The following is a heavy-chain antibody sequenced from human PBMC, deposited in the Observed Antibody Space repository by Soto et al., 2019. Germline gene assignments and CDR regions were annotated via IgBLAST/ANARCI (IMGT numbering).Heavy chain of an antibody. V-gene: IGHV4-59*08. CDR3: ARHWFGEVEKYSFDI. J-gene: IGHJ3*02. CDR1: GSSTLCSY. Sequence: SAPLFLAYSVSGSSTLCSYCLWIRQPPGKGLEWIAYVYHSGSINPSLKSRVTISVDTSKNQFSLKLSSVTAADTAVYYCARHWFGEVEKYSFDIWGQGTKVS. D-gene: IGHD3-10*01. CDR2: VYHSGSI.